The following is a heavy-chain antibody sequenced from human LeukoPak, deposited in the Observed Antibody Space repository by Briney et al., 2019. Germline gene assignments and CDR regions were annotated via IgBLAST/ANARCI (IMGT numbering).Heavy chain of an antibody. CDR1: GFTFSSYA. CDR3: AKDPVYCSSTCCYFGGLNYFDY. D-gene: IGHD2-2*01. V-gene: IGHV3-23*01. J-gene: IGHJ4*02. Sequence: GGSLRLSCAASGFTFSSYAMSWVRQAPWKGLEWVSAISGSGGSTYYADPVKGRFTISRDNSKSTLYLQMNSLRAEDTAVYYCAKDPVYCSSTCCYFGGLNYFDYWGQGTLVTVSS. CDR2: ISGSGGST.